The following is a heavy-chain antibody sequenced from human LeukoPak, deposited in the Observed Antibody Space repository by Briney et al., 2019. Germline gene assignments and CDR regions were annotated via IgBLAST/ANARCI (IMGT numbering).Heavy chain of an antibody. V-gene: IGHV7-4-1*02. Sequence: ASVKVSCKASGYTFTTYAMHWVRQAPGRGLEWMGWINTKTGTPTYAQGFTGRFVFSLDTSVSAAYLQISSLKPKDTAIDYCARPAIYYDSSGYSLYYFDYWGQGTPVTVSS. CDR2: INTKTGTP. D-gene: IGHD3-22*01. CDR3: ARPAIYYDSSGYSLYYFDY. J-gene: IGHJ4*02. CDR1: GYTFTTYA.